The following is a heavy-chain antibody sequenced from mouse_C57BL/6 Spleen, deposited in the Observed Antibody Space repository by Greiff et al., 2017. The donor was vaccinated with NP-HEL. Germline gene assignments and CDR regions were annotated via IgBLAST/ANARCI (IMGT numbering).Heavy chain of an antibody. V-gene: IGHV1-53*01. D-gene: IGHD2-1*01. CDR1: GYTFTSYW. CDR3: ARSWGNYEAWFAY. Sequence: QVQLKQPGTELVKPGASVKLSCKASGYTFTSYWMHWVKQRPGQGLEWIGNINPSNGGTNYNEKFKSKATLTVDKSSSTAYMQLSSLTSEDSAVYYCARSWGNYEAWFAYWGQGTLVTVSA. J-gene: IGHJ3*01. CDR2: INPSNGGT.